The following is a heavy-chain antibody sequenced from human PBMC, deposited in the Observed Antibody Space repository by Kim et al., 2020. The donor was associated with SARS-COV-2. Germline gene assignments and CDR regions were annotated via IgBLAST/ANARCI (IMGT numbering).Heavy chain of an antibody. J-gene: IGHJ1*01. D-gene: IGHD3-22*01. V-gene: IGHV3-66*01. Sequence: GGSLRLSCAASGYTVTYSYMGWVRQAPGKGLEWVSFIYNGGNTIYADSVKGRLIISRDHSKNTLYLQMNSLRAEDTAVYYCATVVFYYDAGYFKNWCQAT. CDR3: ATVVFYYDAGYFKN. CDR2: IYNGGNT. CDR1: GYTVTYSY.